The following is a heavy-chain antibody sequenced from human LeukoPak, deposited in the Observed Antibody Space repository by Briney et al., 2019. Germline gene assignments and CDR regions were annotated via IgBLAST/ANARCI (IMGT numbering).Heavy chain of an antibody. D-gene: IGHD3-10*01. V-gene: IGHV1-69*06. Sequence: GASVKVSCKASGGTFSSYAISWVRQAPGQGLEWMGGIIPIFGTANYAQKFQGRATITADKSTSTAYMELSSLRSEDTAVYYCARRYGSGSQYNWFDPWGQGTLVTVSS. CDR3: ARRYGSGSQYNWFDP. CDR1: GGTFSSYA. J-gene: IGHJ5*02. CDR2: IIPIFGTA.